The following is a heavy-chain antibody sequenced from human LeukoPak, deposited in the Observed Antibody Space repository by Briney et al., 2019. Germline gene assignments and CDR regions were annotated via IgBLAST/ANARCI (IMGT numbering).Heavy chain of an antibody. V-gene: IGHV3-30-3*01. CDR3: AREGYSGSGSPPSLYFDY. CDR1: GFTFRNYV. Sequence: PGGSLRLSCAASGFTFRNYVIHWVRQAPGKGLEWVAVTSSELNVKLYADSVKGRCTISRDNSRSPLYLQMNSLRPEDTAIYYCAREGYSGSGSPPSLYFDYWGQRTLVTVSS. CDR2: TSSELNVK. D-gene: IGHD3-10*01. J-gene: IGHJ4*02.